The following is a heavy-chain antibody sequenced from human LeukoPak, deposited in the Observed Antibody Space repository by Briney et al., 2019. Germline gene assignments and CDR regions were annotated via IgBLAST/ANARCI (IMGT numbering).Heavy chain of an antibody. V-gene: IGHV4-61*08. J-gene: IGHJ3*02. CDR2: IYYSGST. Sequence: PSETLSLTCTVSGGSISSGGYYWSWIRQPPGKGLEWIGYIYYSGSTNYNPSLKSRVTISVDTSKNQFSLKLSSVTAADTAVYYCARVQITIFGVVIIRGAFDIWGQGTMVTVSS. D-gene: IGHD3-3*01. CDR1: GGSISSGGYY. CDR3: ARVQITIFGVVIIRGAFDI.